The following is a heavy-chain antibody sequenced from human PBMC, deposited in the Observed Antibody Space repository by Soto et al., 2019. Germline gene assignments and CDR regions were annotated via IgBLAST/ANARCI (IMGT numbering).Heavy chain of an antibody. CDR3: ASGDQETYYDFWSGYKTNWFDP. CDR2: IYYNGST. D-gene: IGHD3-3*01. CDR1: GGSISSSSYY. Sequence: SETLSLTCTVPGGSISSSSYYWGWTRQPPGKGLEWIGSIYYNGSTYYNPSLKSRVTISVDTSKNQFSLKLSSVTAADTAVYYCASGDQETYYDFWSGYKTNWFDPWGQGTLVTV. V-gene: IGHV4-39*01. J-gene: IGHJ5*02.